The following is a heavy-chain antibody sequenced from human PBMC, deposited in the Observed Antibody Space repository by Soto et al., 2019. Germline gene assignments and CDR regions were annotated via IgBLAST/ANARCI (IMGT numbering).Heavy chain of an antibody. Sequence: PGGSLRLSCAASGFTFSSYSMNWVRQAPGKGLEWASYISSSSSTIYYADSVKGRFTISRDNAKNSLYLQMNSLRAEDTAVYYCARTMVRGQGMFAPWGQGTLVTVSS. D-gene: IGHD3-10*01. CDR3: ARTMVRGQGMFAP. J-gene: IGHJ5*02. CDR1: GFTFSSYS. V-gene: IGHV3-48*01. CDR2: ISSSSSTI.